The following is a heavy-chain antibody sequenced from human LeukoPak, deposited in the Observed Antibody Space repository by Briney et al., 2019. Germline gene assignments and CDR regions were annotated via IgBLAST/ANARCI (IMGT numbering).Heavy chain of an antibody. V-gene: IGHV3-21*01. CDR3: AKGSSWYYFDY. CDR2: ISSSSSYI. J-gene: IGHJ4*02. D-gene: IGHD6-13*01. CDR1: GFTFSSYS. Sequence: PGGSLRLSCAASGFTFSSYSMNWVRQAPGKGLEWVSSISSSSSYIYYADSVKGRFTISRDNAKNSLYLQMNSLRAEDTAVYYCAKGSSWYYFDYWGQGTLVTVSS.